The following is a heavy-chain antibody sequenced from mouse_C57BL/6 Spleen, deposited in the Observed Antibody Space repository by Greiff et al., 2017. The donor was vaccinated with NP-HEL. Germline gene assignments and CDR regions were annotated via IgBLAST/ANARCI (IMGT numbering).Heavy chain of an antibody. J-gene: IGHJ4*01. D-gene: IGHD1-1*01. CDR1: GYTFTSYW. CDR2: IYPSDSET. V-gene: IGHV1-61*01. Sequence: QVQLQQSGAELVRPGSSVKLSCKASGYTFTSYWMDWVKQRPGQGLEWIGNIYPSDSETHYNQKFKDKATLTVDKSSSTAYMQLSSLTSEDSAVYYCARSYYYGSSPYAMDYWGQGTSVTVSS. CDR3: ARSYYYGSSPYAMDY.